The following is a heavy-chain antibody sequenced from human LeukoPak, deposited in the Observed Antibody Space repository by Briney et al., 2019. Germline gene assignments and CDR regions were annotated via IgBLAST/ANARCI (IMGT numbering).Heavy chain of an antibody. D-gene: IGHD3-22*01. V-gene: IGHV3-30*18. J-gene: IGHJ5*02. CDR2: ISYDGSNK. CDR3: AKDRYYYDSSVWFDP. Sequence: SGGSLRLSCAASGFTFSSYGMHWVRQAPGKGLEWVAVISYDGSNKYYADSVKGRFTISRDNSKNTLYLQMNSLRAEDTAVYYCAKDRYYYDSSVWFDPWGQGTLVTVSS. CDR1: GFTFSSYG.